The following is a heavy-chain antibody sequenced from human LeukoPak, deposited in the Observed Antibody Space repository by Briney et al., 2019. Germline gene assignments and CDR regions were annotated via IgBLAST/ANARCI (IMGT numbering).Heavy chain of an antibody. CDR3: VKDPAPHCTITNSYLSADAFDI. D-gene: IGHD2-2*01. J-gene: IGHJ3*02. CDR1: GFTFGDYA. Sequence: GGSLRLSCAASGFTFGDYAMHWVRQAPGKGLEWVSGISWSGVNIGYADSVKGRFTISRDNAKNPLNLQLNSLRPEDTALYYCVKDPAPHCTITNSYLSADAFDIWGQGTMVTVSS. V-gene: IGHV3-9*01. CDR2: ISWSGVNI.